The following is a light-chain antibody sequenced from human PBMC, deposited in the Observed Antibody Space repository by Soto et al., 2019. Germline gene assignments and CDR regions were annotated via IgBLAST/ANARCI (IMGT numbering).Light chain of an antibody. CDR3: QQSGST. V-gene: IGKV3-20*01. CDR2: GTS. J-gene: IGKJ5*01. Sequence: EIVLTQSPGTLSLSPGERATLSCRASQSVSSNYLAWYQQRPGQAPRVLIYGTSTRATGIPDRFSGSGSGTDFTLTISRLEPEDFAVYYCQQSGSTFGQGTRLEIK. CDR1: QSVSSNY.